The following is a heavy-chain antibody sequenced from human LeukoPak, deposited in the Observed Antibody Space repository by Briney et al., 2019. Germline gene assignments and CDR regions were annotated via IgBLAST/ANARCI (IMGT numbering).Heavy chain of an antibody. CDR3: ARDAGEGKVARRLWPDYYYYYMDV. D-gene: IGHD5-18*01. CDR1: GGSISSYY. Sequence: PSETLSLNCTVSGGSISSYYWSWIRQPPGKGLEWIGYIYYSGSTNYNPSLKSRVTISVDTSKNQFSLKLSSVTAADTAVYYCARDAGEGKVARRLWPDYYYYYMDVWGKGTTVTVSS. J-gene: IGHJ6*03. CDR2: IYYSGST. V-gene: IGHV4-59*01.